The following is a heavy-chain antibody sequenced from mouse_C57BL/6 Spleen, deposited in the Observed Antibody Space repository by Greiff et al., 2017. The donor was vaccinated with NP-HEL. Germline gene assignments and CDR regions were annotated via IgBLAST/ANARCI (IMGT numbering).Heavy chain of an antibody. CDR3: AREVYSDWYFDV. D-gene: IGHD2-1*01. J-gene: IGHJ1*03. CDR2: ISSGSSTI. CDR1: GFTFSDYG. Sequence: EVRLVESGGGLVKPGGSLKLSCAASGFTFSDYGMHWVRQAPEKGLEWVAYISSGSSTIYYADTVQGRFTISRDNAKNTLFLQMTSLRSEDTAMYYCAREVYSDWYFDVWGTGATVTVAS. V-gene: IGHV5-17*01.